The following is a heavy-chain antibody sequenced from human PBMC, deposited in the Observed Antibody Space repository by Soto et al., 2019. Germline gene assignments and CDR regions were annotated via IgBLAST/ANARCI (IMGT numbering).Heavy chain of an antibody. CDR2: INHSGST. V-gene: IGHV4-34*01. CDR1: GGSFSGYY. CDR3: AGHGGYCSSTSCYYFDY. Sequence: SETLSLTCAVYGGSFSGYYWSWIRQPPGKGLEWIGEINHSGSTNYNPSLKSRVTISVDTSKNQFSLKLSFGTAADTAVYYCAGHGGYCSSTSCYYFDYWGQGTLVTVSS. J-gene: IGHJ4*02. D-gene: IGHD2-2*01.